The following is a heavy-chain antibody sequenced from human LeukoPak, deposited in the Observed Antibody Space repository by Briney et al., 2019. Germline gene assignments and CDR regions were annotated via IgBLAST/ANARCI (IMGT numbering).Heavy chain of an antibody. D-gene: IGHD3-22*01. CDR3: TYDSRGYGFDY. J-gene: IGHJ4*02. Sequence: PGGSLRLSCAASGFTFSSYAMHWVRQAPGKGLEWVAVISSDGGSKYYRDSVKGRFTISRDNSKNTLYLQINTLRAEDTAVYYCTYDSRGYGFDYWGQGTLVIVSS. V-gene: IGHV3-30-3*01. CDR2: ISSDGGSK. CDR1: GFTFSSYA.